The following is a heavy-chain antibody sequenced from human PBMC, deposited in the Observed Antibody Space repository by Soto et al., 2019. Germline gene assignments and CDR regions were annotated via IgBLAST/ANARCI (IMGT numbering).Heavy chain of an antibody. D-gene: IGHD3-9*01. J-gene: IGHJ4*02. CDR3: ARGDSYYDILTGYPNFDY. CDR1: GFTFSGYG. CDR2: IWYDGSNK. Sequence: GGSLRLSCAASGFTFSGYGMHWVRQAPGKGLEWVAVIWYDGSNKYYADSVKGRFTISRDNSKNTLYLQMNSLRAEDTAVYYCARGDSYYDILTGYPNFDYWGQGTLVTVSS. V-gene: IGHV3-33*01.